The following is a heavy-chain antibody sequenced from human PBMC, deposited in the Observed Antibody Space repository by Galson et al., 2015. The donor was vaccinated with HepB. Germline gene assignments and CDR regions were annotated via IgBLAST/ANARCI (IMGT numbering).Heavy chain of an antibody. CDR2: ICVYNGNT. D-gene: IGHD3-16*01. CDR1: GYTFTRYG. J-gene: IGHJ5*02. V-gene: IGHV1-18*04. CDR3: AREAQYDSVWGGWFDP. Sequence: SVKVSCKASGYTFTRYGISWVRQAPGQGLEWMGRICVYNGNTNYAQKLQGRVTMTTDTSTSTAYIELRSLRSDDTAVYYCAREAQYDSVWGGWFDPWGQGTLVTVSS.